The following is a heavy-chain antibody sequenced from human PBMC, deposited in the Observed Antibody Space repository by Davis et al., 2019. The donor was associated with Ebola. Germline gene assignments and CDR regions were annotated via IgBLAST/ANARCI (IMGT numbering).Heavy chain of an antibody. J-gene: IGHJ5*02. V-gene: IGHV6-1*01. Sequence: SQTLSLTCAISGDRVSSNSAAWNWIRQSPSRGLEWLGRTYYRSKWYNDYAVSVKSRITINPDTSKNQFSLHLNSVTPEDTAVYYCARSPSGIVGATGWFDPWGQGTLVTVSS. CDR3: ARSPSGIVGATGWFDP. CDR1: GDRVSSNSAA. CDR2: TYYRSKWYN. D-gene: IGHD1-26*01.